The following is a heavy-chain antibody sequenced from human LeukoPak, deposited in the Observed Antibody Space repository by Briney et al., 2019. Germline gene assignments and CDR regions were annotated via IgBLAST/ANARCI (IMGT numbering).Heavy chain of an antibody. D-gene: IGHD3-22*01. CDR1: WVSLRTYH. CDR2: IYSNGRT. J-gene: IGHJ4*02. V-gene: IGHV4-4*07. Sequence: PSETLSLTCSVSWVSLRTYHWSWMRQPAGKELDWIARIYSNGRTNYDPSLKHRATIPVNTPRNQFSLKLSSLTAARRAVHYCPRAYSSGYYPPENFFNSWGQGTLVNGSS. CDR3: PRAYSSGYYPPENFFNS.